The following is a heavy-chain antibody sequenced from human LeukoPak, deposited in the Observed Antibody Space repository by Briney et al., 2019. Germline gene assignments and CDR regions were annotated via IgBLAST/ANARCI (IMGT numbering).Heavy chain of an antibody. CDR1: GFTFSSYA. CDR3: ARGSTDRYGSGSYYLDY. J-gene: IGHJ4*02. Sequence: GGSLRLSCAASGFTFSSYAMHWVRQAPGKGLEWVAVISYDGSNKYYADSVKGRFTISRDNSKNTLYLQMDSLRPEDTAVYFCARGSTDRYGSGSYYLDYWGQGTLVTVSS. CDR2: ISYDGSNK. V-gene: IGHV3-30-3*01. D-gene: IGHD3-10*01.